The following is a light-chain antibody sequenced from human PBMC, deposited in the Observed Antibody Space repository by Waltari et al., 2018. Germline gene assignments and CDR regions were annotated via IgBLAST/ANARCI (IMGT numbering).Light chain of an antibody. CDR2: AAS. CDR1: QSISSY. CDR3: QQSYSTPRT. V-gene: IGKV1-39*01. J-gene: IGKJ1*01. Sequence: DIQMTQSPSYLSASVGHRVTITCRASQSISSYLNWYQQKPGKAPKLLIYAASSLQSGVPSRFSGSGSGTDFTLTISSLQPEDFATYYCQQSYSTPRTFGQGTKVEIK.